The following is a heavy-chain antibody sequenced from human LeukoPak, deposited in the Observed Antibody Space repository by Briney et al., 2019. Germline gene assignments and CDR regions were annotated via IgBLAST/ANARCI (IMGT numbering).Heavy chain of an antibody. V-gene: IGHV1-2*02. CDR3: ARETGYHDAFDI. CDR1: GYTFTGYY. CDR2: INPNSGGT. D-gene: IGHD3-9*01. Sequence: ASVKVSCKASGYTFTGYYMHWVRQAPGQGLEWMGWINPNSGGTNYAQKFQGRVTMTRDTSISTAYMELSRLRSDDTAVYYCARETGYHDAFDIWGQGTVVTVSS. J-gene: IGHJ3*02.